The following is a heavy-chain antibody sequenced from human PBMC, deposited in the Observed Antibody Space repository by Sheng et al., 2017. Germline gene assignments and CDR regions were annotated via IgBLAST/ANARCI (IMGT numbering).Heavy chain of an antibody. J-gene: IGHJ6*02. D-gene: IGHD6-19*01. CDR1: GFTVSSNY. CDR3: ARESVAVADYYGLDV. CDR2: IYSGGST. V-gene: IGHV3-53*02. Sequence: EVQLVETGGGLIQPGGSLRLSCAASGFTVSSNYMSWVRQAPGKGLEWVSVIYSGGSTYYADSVKGRFTISRDNSKNTLYLQMNSLRAEDTAVYYCARESVAVADYYGLDVWGQGAT.